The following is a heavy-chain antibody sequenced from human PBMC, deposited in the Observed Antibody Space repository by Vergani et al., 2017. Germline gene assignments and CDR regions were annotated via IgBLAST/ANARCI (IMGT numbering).Heavy chain of an antibody. CDR3: ARSHGYCSSTSCYTDNWFDP. CDR1: GYSFTSYW. J-gene: IGHJ5*01. V-gene: IGHV5-51*03. CDR2: IYPGDSDT. D-gene: IGHD2-2*02. Sequence: EVQLVQSGAEVKKPGESLKISCKGSGYSFTSYWIGWVRQMPGKGLDWMGIIYPGDSDTSYSPSFQGQVTISADKSISTAYLQWSSLKASDTAMYYCARSHGYCSSTSCYTDNWFDPWGQGTLVTVSS.